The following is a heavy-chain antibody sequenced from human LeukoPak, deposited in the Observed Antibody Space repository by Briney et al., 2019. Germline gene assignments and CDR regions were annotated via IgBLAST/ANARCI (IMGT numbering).Heavy chain of an antibody. CDR1: GGSISSSSYY. V-gene: IGHV4-39*01. J-gene: IGHJ4*02. CDR2: IYYSGST. CDR3: ARHYRCDNGVCYAEFDY. D-gene: IGHD2-8*01. Sequence: SETLSLTCTVSGGSISSSSYYWGWIRQPPGKGPEWIGSIYYSGSTYYNPSLKSRVTISVDTSKKQFSLKLSSVTAADTAVYYCARHYRCDNGVCYAEFDYWGQGTLVTVSS.